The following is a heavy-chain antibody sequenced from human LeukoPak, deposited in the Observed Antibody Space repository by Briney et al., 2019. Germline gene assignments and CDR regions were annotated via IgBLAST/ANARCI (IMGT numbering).Heavy chain of an antibody. CDR2: IWYDGSNK. V-gene: IGHV3-33*01. Sequence: PGGSLRLSCAASGSTFSSYGMHWVRQAPGKGLEWVAVIWYDGSNKYYADSVKGRFTISRDNSKNTLYLQMNSLRAEDTAVYHCARGGEDCSSTSCYGEYYFDYWGQGTLVTVSS. CDR1: GSTFSSYG. J-gene: IGHJ4*02. CDR3: ARGGEDCSSTSCYGEYYFDY. D-gene: IGHD2-2*01.